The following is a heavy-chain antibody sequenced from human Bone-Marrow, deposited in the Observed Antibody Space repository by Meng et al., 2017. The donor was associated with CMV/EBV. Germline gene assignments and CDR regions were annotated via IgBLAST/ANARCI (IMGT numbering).Heavy chain of an antibody. CDR1: GYTFTGYY. CDR2: INPNSGGT. V-gene: IGHV1-2*02. Sequence: ASVKVSCKASGYTFTGYYMHWVRQAPGQGLEWMGWINPNSGGTNYAQKFQGRVTMTRDTSTSTVYMELSSLRSEDTAVYYCARAGSSSVDGMDVWGQGTTVTVSS. J-gene: IGHJ6*02. D-gene: IGHD6-6*01. CDR3: ARAGSSSVDGMDV.